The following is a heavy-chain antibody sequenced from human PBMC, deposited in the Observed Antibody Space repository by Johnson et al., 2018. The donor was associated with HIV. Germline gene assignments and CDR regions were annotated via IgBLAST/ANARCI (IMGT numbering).Heavy chain of an antibody. CDR3: AREGAAAGPTDAFDI. CDR1: GFTFSSYA. D-gene: IGHD6-13*01. Sequence: QVQLVESGGGVVQPGRSLRLSCAASGFTFSSYAMHWVRQAPGTGLAWVAVISYDGSNKYYAASVKGRFTIARDNSKNTLYLQMNSLGAEDTAVYYCAREGAAAGPTDAFDIWGQGTMVTVSS. J-gene: IGHJ3*02. CDR2: ISYDGSNK. V-gene: IGHV3-30-3*01.